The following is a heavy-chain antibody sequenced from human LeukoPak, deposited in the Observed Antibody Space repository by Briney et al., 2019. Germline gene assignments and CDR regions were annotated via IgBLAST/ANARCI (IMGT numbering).Heavy chain of an antibody. CDR3: AIAEALAAPSNY. D-gene: IGHD6-13*01. Sequence: GASVNVSCKASGYTFTGYYMHWVRQAPGQGLEWMGWINPNSGGTNYAQKFQGRVTMTRDTSISTAYMELSRLRSDDTAVYYCAIAEALAAPSNYWGQGTLVTVSS. CDR2: INPNSGGT. CDR1: GYTFTGYY. V-gene: IGHV1-2*02. J-gene: IGHJ4*02.